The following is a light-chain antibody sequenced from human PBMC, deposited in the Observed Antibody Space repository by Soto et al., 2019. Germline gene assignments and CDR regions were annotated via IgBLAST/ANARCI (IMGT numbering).Light chain of an antibody. CDR1: QSVSSSY. CDR3: QQYDRSWT. V-gene: IGKV3-20*01. CDR2: GAS. Sequence: EIVLTQSTGTLALSPGARATLSCRASQSVSSSYLAWYQQKPGQSPTLLIYGASSRATGIPDRFSGSGSGTDFILTISRLEPEDFAVYYCQQYDRSWTVGQGTKVDIK. J-gene: IGKJ1*01.